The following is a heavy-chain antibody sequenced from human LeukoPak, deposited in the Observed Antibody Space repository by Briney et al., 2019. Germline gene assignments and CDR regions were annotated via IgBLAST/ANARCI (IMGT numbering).Heavy chain of an antibody. CDR3: TRGHYSNTL. Sequence: PGGSLRLSCAAPGFTFSSYAMSWVRQAPGKGLEWVSAISGSGGSTYYADSVKGRFTISRDNSKNTLLLQMDSLRVEDTAVYYCTRGHYSNTLGGQGTLVTISS. D-gene: IGHD6-13*01. CDR1: GFTFSSYA. V-gene: IGHV3-23*01. CDR2: ISGSGGST. J-gene: IGHJ4*02.